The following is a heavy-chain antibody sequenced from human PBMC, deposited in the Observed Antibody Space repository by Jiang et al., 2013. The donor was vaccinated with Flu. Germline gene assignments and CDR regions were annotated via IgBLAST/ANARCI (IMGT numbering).Heavy chain of an antibody. Sequence: CAISGDSLSSSGVAWNWIRQSPSRGLEWLGRTYYRSKWSNDYAVSVKSRITINPDTSKNQFSLQLNSVTPEDTAVYYCARGRVSAFDIWGQGTMVTVSS. D-gene: IGHD5/OR15-5a*01. CDR2: TYYRSKWSN. CDR1: GDSLSSSGVA. J-gene: IGHJ3*02. V-gene: IGHV6-1*01. CDR3: ARGRVSAFDI.